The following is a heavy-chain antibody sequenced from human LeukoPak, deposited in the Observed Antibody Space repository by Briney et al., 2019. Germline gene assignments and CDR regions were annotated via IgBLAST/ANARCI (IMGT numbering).Heavy chain of an antibody. J-gene: IGHJ2*01. Sequence: ASVKVSCKASGYTFTSYAMHWARQAPGQRLEWMGWINAGNGNTKYSQKFQGRVTITRDTSASTAYMELSSLRSEDTAVYYCARDQLPPLGGYFDLWGRGTLVTVSS. V-gene: IGHV1-3*01. D-gene: IGHD2-2*01. CDR3: ARDQLPPLGGYFDL. CDR2: INAGNGNT. CDR1: GYTFTSYA.